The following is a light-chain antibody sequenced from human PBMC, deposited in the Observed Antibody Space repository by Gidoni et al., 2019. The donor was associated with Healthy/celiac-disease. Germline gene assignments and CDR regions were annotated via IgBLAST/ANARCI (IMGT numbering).Light chain of an antibody. CDR1: SGHSSYA. V-gene: IGLV4-69*01. CDR2: LNSDGSH. CDR3: QTWGTGYWV. Sequence: QLVMTQSPSASASLRAAVKLTCTLRSGHSSYAIAWHQQQPEKVPRYLMKLNSDGSHSKGDGIPDRFSGSSSGAERYLTISSLQSEDEADYYCQTWGTGYWVFGGGTKLTVL. J-gene: IGLJ3*02.